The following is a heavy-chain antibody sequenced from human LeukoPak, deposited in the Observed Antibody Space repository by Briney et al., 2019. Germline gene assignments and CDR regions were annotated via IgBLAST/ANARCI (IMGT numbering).Heavy chain of an antibody. V-gene: IGHV3-21*01. CDR1: GFTFSSYS. D-gene: IGHD3-16*01. CDR3: ARGLSGLYYYYYYMDV. J-gene: IGHJ6*03. CDR2: ISSSSSYI. Sequence: GGSLRLSCAASGFTFSSYSMNWVRQAPGKGLEWVSSISSSSSYIYYADSVKGRFTISRDNAKNSLYLQRNRLRAEDTAVYYCARGLSGLYYYYYYMDVWGKGTTVTVSS.